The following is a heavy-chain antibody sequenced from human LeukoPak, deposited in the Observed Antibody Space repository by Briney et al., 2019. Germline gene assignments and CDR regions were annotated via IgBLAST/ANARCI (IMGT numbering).Heavy chain of an antibody. CDR3: ARSGSYGPSFDP. J-gene: IGHJ5*02. CDR2: ISSSSSYI. D-gene: IGHD1-26*01. CDR1: GFTFSSYS. V-gene: IGHV3-21*01. Sequence: SGGSLRLSCAASGFTFSSYSMNWVRQAPGKGLEWVSSISSSSSYIYYADSVKGRFTISRDNAKNSLYLQMNSLRAEDTAVYYCARSGSYGPSFDPWGQGTLVTVSS.